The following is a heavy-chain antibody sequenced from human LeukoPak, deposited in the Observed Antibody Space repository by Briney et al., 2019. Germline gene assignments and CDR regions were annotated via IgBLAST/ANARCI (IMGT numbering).Heavy chain of an antibody. CDR1: GFTFSSYS. Sequence: GGSLRLSCAASGFTFSSYSMNWLRQAPGKGLEWVSSIISSSIYIYYADSVKCRFTISRDNAKNSLYLQMNSLRAEDTAVYYCARDPRNIVVVPAAISVWGQGTTVTVSS. J-gene: IGHJ6*02. D-gene: IGHD2-2*01. CDR2: IISSSIYI. V-gene: IGHV3-21*01. CDR3: ARDPRNIVVVPAAISV.